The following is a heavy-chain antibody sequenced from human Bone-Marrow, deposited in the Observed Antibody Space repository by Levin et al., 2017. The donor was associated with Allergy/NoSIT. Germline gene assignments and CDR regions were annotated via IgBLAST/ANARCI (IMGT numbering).Heavy chain of an antibody. V-gene: IGHV3-43D*04. J-gene: IGHJ6*03. CDR1: GFTFDDYA. CDR2: ITWDGVSS. Sequence: GESLKISCAASGFTFDDYAMHWVRQAPGKGLEWVSRITWDGVSSYYEDSVKGRFTISRDNGENSLYLQMNSLRPEDTALYYCAKGASSTASRYYYMDVWGRGTMVTVSS. D-gene: IGHD6-13*01. CDR3: AKGASSTASRYYYMDV.